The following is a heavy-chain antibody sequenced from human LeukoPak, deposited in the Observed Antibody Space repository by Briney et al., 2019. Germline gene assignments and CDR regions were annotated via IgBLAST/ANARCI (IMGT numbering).Heavy chain of an antibody. CDR3: ARDPGSTVAGFDY. J-gene: IGHJ4*02. D-gene: IGHD6-19*01. CDR2: IYYSGST. V-gene: IGHV4-30-4*08. CDR1: GGSISSGDYY. Sequence: SETLSLTCTVSGGSISSGDYYWSWIRQPPGKGLEWIGYIYYSGSTYYNPSLKSRVTISVDTSKNQFSLKLSSVTAADTAVYYCARDPGSTVAGFDYWGQGTLVTVSS.